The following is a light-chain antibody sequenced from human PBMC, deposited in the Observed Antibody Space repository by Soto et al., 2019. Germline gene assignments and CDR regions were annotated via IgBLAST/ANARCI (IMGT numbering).Light chain of an antibody. Sequence: IQLTQSPSSLSASVGDRVTITCRASQGINKFLAWYQQRPGKAPQLLVYGASTLQSGVPSRFSGSGSGTDFTLTISSRQPEYFATYYCQQLTNFRFTFGQGTKLDIK. CDR1: QGINKF. J-gene: IGKJ2*01. CDR3: QQLTNFRFT. CDR2: GAS. V-gene: IGKV1-9*01.